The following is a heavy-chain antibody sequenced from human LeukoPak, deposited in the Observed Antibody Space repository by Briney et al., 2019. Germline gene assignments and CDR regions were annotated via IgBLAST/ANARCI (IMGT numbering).Heavy chain of an antibody. Sequence: ASVKVSCKASGYTFTSYYMHWVRQAPGQGLEWMGIINPSGGSTSYAQKFQGRVTMTRDTSTSTVYMELSSLRSEDTAVYYCARGSRESIAARPLFYLDYWGQGTLVTVSS. J-gene: IGHJ4*02. CDR1: GYTFTSYY. CDR2: INPSGGST. V-gene: IGHV1-46*01. CDR3: ARGSRESIAARPLFYLDY. D-gene: IGHD6-6*01.